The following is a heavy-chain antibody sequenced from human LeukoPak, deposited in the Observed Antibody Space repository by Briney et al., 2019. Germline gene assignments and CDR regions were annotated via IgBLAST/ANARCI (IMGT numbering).Heavy chain of an antibody. J-gene: IGHJ4*02. V-gene: IGHV1-2*02. CDR2: INPNSGGT. D-gene: IGHD3-22*01. CDR1: GDTFTGYY. Sequence: ASEKVSCKASGDTFTGYYMHWVRQAPGQGLEWMGWINPNSGGTNYAQKFQGRVTMTRDTSISTAYMELRSLRSDDTAVYYCARGGLYYDSSGYLYWGQGTLVTVSS. CDR3: ARGGLYYDSSGYLY.